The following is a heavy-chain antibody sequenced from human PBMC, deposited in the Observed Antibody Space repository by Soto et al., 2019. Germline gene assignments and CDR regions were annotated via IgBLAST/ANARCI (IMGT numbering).Heavy chain of an antibody. D-gene: IGHD6-25*01. CDR2: IIPIFGTA. J-gene: IGHJ5*02. CDR3: ARDSKQRYSGNGWFDP. CDR1: GGTFSSYA. V-gene: IGHV1-69*13. Sequence: SVKVSCKASGGTFSSYAISWVRQAPGQGLEWMGGIIPIFGTANYAQKFQGRVTITADESTSTAYMEMSSMRSEDTAVYYCARDSKQRYSGNGWFDPWGQGNLVTVSS.